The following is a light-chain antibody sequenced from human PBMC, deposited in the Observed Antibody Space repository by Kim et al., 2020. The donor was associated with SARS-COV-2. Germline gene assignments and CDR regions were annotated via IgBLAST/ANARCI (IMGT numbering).Light chain of an antibody. CDR2: EDD. CDR3: QSYDDTDVV. J-gene: IGLJ2*01. Sequence: GETVTISCTRSSGSIASNYMQWYRQRPGSSPTTLISEDDKRLSGVPDRFSGSLDTSSNSASLTISGLRTEDEAHYYCQSYDDTDVVFGGGTQLTVL. CDR1: SGSIASNY. V-gene: IGLV6-57*01.